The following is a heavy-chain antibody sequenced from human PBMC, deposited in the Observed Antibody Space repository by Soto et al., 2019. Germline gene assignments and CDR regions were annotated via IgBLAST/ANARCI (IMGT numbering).Heavy chain of an antibody. CDR1: GFTFDDYT. V-gene: IGHV3-43*01. CDR2: ISWDGGST. Sequence: DVQLVESGGVVVQPGGSLRLSCAASGFTFDDYTMHWVRQAPGKGLEWVSLISWDGGSTYYADSVKGRFTISRDNSKNSLYLQMNSLRTEDTALYYCAKDIRREDVVVPAASFDYWGQGTLVTVSS. CDR3: AKDIRREDVVVPAASFDY. D-gene: IGHD2-2*01. J-gene: IGHJ4*02.